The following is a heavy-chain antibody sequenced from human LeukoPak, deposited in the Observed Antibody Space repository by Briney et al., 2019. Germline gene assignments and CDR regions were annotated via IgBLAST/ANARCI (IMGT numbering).Heavy chain of an antibody. CDR2: INSDGSST. J-gene: IGHJ6*04. D-gene: IGHD4-17*01. CDR1: GFTFSSYW. Sequence: GGSLRLSCAASGFTFSSYWMHWVRQAPGKGLVWVSRINSDGSSTSYADSVKGRFTIPRDNAKNTLYLQMNSLRAEDTAVYYCARATTVTTWLDVWGKGTTVTISS. CDR3: ARATTVTTWLDV. V-gene: IGHV3-74*01.